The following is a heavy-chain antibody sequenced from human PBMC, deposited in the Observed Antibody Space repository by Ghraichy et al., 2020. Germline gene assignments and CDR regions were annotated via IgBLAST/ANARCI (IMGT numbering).Heavy chain of an antibody. Sequence: GGSLRLSCAASGFTFSSYAMSWVRQAPGKGLEWVSTISGSGGSTYYADSVKGRFTISRDNSKNTLYLQMNSLRAEDTAVYYCAKVAAAAATGYWYFDLWGRGTLVTVSS. D-gene: IGHD6-13*01. V-gene: IGHV3-23*01. CDR2: ISGSGGST. CDR1: GFTFSSYA. J-gene: IGHJ2*01. CDR3: AKVAAAAATGYWYFDL.